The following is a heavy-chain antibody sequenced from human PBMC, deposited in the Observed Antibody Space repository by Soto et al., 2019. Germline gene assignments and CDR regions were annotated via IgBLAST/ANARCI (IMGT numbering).Heavy chain of an antibody. CDR1: GFTFSGSA. V-gene: IGHV3-73*01. CDR2: IRSKANSYAT. CDR3: TSPVVVTQGVSDY. Sequence: EVQLVESGGGLVQPGGSLKLSCAASGFTFSGSAMHWVRQASGKGLEWVGRIRSKANSYATAYAASVKGRFTISRDVSKNTAYLQMNSLKTEDTAVYYCTSPVVVTQGVSDYWGQGTLVTVSS. D-gene: IGHD2-21*02. J-gene: IGHJ4*02.